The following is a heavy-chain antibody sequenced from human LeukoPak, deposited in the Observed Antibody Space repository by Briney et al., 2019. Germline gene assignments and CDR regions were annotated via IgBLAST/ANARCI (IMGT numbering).Heavy chain of an antibody. J-gene: IGHJ6*03. V-gene: IGHV4-4*07. CDR1: GGSISSYY. Sequence: SETLSLTCTVSGGSISSYYWSWIRQPAGKGLEWIGRIYTSGSTNYNPSLKSRVTMSVDTSKNQFSLRLTSMTAADTAVYYCARLTHSYYSDTSGYYPYYYMDVWGKGTTVTVSS. CDR2: IYTSGST. D-gene: IGHD3-22*01. CDR3: ARLTHSYYSDTSGYYPYYYMDV.